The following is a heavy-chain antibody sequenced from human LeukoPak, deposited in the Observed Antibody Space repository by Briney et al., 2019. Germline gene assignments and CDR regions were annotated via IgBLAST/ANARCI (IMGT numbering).Heavy chain of an antibody. D-gene: IGHD5-18*01. CDR2: INHSGST. CDR1: GGSFSGYY. Sequence: PSETLSLTCAVYGGSFSGYYWSWIRQPPGKGLEWIGEINHSGSTNYNPSLKSRVTISLDTSKNQFSLKLSSMTAADTAVYYCARAKGIGLREYSYGYYFDYWGQGILVTVSS. J-gene: IGHJ4*02. V-gene: IGHV4-34*01. CDR3: ARAKGIGLREYSYGYYFDY.